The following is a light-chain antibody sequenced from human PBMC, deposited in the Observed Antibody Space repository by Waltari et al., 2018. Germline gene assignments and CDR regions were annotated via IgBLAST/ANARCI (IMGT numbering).Light chain of an antibody. J-gene: IGKJ1*01. Sequence: DIQMTQSPSSLSASAGDRVTITCRASQDIDTYLNWYQQKPGKAPKLLIYAASSLESGVPSRFIGSGSWTDFTLTISSLQPEDFATYYCLQYNTNLWTFGQGTKVEIK. CDR2: AAS. CDR3: LQYNTNLWT. V-gene: IGKV1-17*01. CDR1: QDIDTY.